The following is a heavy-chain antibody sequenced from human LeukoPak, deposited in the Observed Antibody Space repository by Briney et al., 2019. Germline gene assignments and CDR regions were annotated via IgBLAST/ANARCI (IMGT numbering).Heavy chain of an antibody. V-gene: IGHV4-59*08. D-gene: IGHD2-2*01. Sequence: PSETLSLTCTVSGGSISSYYWSWIRQPPGKGLEWIGYIDYSGSTNHNPSLKSRVTISRDTSKNQFSLKLSSVTAADTAVYYCARNPLYAGKSWFDPWGQGTLVTVSS. J-gene: IGHJ5*02. CDR2: IDYSGST. CDR3: ARNPLYAGKSWFDP. CDR1: GGSISSYY.